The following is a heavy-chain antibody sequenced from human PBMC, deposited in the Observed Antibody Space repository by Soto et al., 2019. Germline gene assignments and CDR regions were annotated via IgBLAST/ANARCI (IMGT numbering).Heavy chain of an antibody. V-gene: IGHV3-23*01. Sequence: QHGGSPRLXCAASGFTFSSYAMSWVRKAPGKGLEWVSAISGSGGSTYYADSVKGRFTISRDNSKNTLYLQMNSLRAEDTAVYYCAKQGYDILTGYYPPDYWGQGTLVTVSS. CDR2: ISGSGGST. CDR3: AKQGYDILTGYYPPDY. D-gene: IGHD3-9*01. CDR1: GFTFSSYA. J-gene: IGHJ4*02.